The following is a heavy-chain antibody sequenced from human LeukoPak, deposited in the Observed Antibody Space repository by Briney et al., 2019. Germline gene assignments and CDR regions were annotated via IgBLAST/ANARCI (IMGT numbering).Heavy chain of an antibody. V-gene: IGHV1-2*02. D-gene: IGHD1-26*01. CDR2: INPNSGGT. Sequence: ASVKVSCKASGYSFTDKYMHWVRQAPGQGLEWMGWINPNSGGTNYAQKLQGRVAMTTDTSTTTAYMELRSLRSDDTAVYYCARDRVGAIMYAFDIWGQGTMVTVSS. CDR3: ARDRVGAIMYAFDI. J-gene: IGHJ3*02. CDR1: GYSFTDKY.